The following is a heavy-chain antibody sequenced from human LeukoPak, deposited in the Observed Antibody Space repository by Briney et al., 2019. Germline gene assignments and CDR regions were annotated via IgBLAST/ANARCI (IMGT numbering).Heavy chain of an antibody. Sequence: PGGSLKLSCAASGFTFSGSAMHWVRQTSGKGLEWVGRIRSVAHSYATAYAASVRGRFTISRDDSKNTAYLQMNSLKTEDTAVYYCTTRFTIFGVVTADSWGQGTLVTVSS. CDR1: GFTFSGSA. CDR3: TTRFTIFGVVTADS. D-gene: IGHD3-3*01. CDR2: IRSVAHSYAT. J-gene: IGHJ4*02. V-gene: IGHV3-73*01.